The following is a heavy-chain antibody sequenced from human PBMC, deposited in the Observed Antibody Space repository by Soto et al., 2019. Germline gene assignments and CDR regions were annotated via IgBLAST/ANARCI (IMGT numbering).Heavy chain of an antibody. CDR1: GGSFSSHT. D-gene: IGHD1-26*01. Sequence: QVQLVQSGAEVKKPGSSAKVSCKASGGSFSSHTINWVRQAPGQGLEWVGRFIPILGLANYAQKFQGRVTLTADKSTSTVYMELSSLGSDDSAVYYCARPSSHIATSGTFNYWGQGTPVTVSS. J-gene: IGHJ4*02. V-gene: IGHV1-69*02. CDR3: ARPSSHIATSGTFNY. CDR2: FIPILGLA.